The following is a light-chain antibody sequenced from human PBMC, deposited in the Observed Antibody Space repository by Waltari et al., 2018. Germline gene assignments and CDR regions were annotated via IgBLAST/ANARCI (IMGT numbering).Light chain of an antibody. CDR3: QHYVRLPAT. V-gene: IGKV3-20*01. CDR1: QSVSRS. CDR2: GAS. Sequence: FVLTQSPGTLSLSPGERATPSCRASQSVSRSLAWYQQKPGQAPKLLIYGASTRATGIPDRFTGSGSGTDFSLTISSLEPEDFAIYFCQHYVRLPATFGQGTKVEIK. J-gene: IGKJ1*01.